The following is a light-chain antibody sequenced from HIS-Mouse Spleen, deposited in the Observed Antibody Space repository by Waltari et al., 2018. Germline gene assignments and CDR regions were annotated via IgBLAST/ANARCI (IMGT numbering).Light chain of an antibody. CDR1: ALPKKY. CDR3: YSTDSSGNHRV. Sequence: SYELTQPPSVSVSPGQTARINCSGEALPKKYPYWYQQKSGQAPVLVIYEDSKRHPGIPERFSGSSSGTMATLTISGAQVEDEADYYCYSTDSSGNHRVFGGGTKLTVL. CDR2: EDS. V-gene: IGLV3-10*01. J-gene: IGLJ2*01.